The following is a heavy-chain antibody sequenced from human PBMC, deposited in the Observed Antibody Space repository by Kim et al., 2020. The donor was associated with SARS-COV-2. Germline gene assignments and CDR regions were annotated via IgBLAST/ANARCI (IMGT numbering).Heavy chain of an antibody. V-gene: IGHV3-20*04. Sequence: GGSLRLSCAASGFTFDDYGMNWVRQPPGKGLEWVSGVNWNGASTGYADSVKGRFTISRDNAKNSLYLQMNTLRAEDTALYYCARDYGSSSHPLDYWGQGT. CDR3: ARDYGSSSHPLDY. CDR2: VNWNGAST. J-gene: IGHJ4*02. CDR1: GFTFDDYG. D-gene: IGHD6-13*01.